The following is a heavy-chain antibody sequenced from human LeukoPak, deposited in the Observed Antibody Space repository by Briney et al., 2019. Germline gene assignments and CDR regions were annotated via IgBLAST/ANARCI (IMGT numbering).Heavy chain of an antibody. Sequence: GGSLRLSCAASGFTFSSYSMNWVRQAPGKGLEWVSYISSSSSAIYYADSVKGRFTISRDNAKNSLYLQMNSLRAEDTAVYYCARGVGYSGYDFGYWGQGTLVTVSS. CDR1: GFTFSSYS. V-gene: IGHV3-48*04. CDR2: ISSSSSAI. D-gene: IGHD5-12*01. J-gene: IGHJ4*02. CDR3: ARGVGYSGYDFGY.